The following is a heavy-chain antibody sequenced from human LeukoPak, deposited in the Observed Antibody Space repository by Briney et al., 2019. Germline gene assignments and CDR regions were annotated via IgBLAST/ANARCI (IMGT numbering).Heavy chain of an antibody. CDR1: GFTFSNAL. CDR3: TTWDGVN. D-gene: IGHD1-26*01. J-gene: IGHJ3*01. CDR2: IKSRTDGGTT. V-gene: IGHV3-15*01. Sequence: PGGSLRLSCAASGFTFSNALMTWVRQAPGKGLEWVGHIKSRTDGGTTDCAAPPKGRFTISRDDSKNILYLQMNSLKTDDTAVYYCTTWDGVNWGQGTMVTVSS.